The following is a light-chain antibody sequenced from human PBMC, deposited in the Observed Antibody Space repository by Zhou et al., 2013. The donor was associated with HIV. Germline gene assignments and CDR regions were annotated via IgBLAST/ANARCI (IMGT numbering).Light chain of an antibody. V-gene: IGKV3-20*01. CDR1: QSVSSN. CDR2: GAS. CDR3: HQYGSSVYT. Sequence: EIVLTQSPATLSVSPGERATLSCRASQSVSSNLAWYQQQPGQAPRLLIYGASTRATGIPARFSGSGSGTDFTLTISRLEPEDFAVYYCHQYGSSVYTFGQGTKLEIK. J-gene: IGKJ2*01.